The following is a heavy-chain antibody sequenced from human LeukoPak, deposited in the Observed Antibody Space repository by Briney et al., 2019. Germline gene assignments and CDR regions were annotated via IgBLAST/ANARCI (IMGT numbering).Heavy chain of an antibody. CDR2: ISSSGSTI. CDR3: ARVAAAGTTSAFDI. J-gene: IGHJ3*02. CDR1: GFTFSDYY. D-gene: IGHD6-13*01. Sequence: GGSLRLSCAASGFTFSDYYMSWIRQAPGKGLEWVSYISSSGSTIYYADSVKGRFTISRDNAKNSLYLQMNSLRAEDTAVYYCARVAAAGTTSAFDIWGQGTMVTVSS. V-gene: IGHV3-11*04.